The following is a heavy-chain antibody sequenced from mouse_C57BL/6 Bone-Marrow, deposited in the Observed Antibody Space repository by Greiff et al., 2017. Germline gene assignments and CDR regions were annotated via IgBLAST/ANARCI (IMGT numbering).Heavy chain of an antibody. CDR1: GISITTGNYR. Sequence: EVQLQESGPGLVKPSQTVFLTCTVTGISITTGNYRWSWIRQFPGNTLEWIGYIYYSGTITYNPSLTSRTTITRDTPKNQFFLEMNSLTAEDTATYYCARYSNLLHWYFDVWGTGTTVTVSS. D-gene: IGHD2-5*01. J-gene: IGHJ1*03. V-gene: IGHV3-5*01. CDR2: IYYSGTI. CDR3: ARYSNLLHWYFDV.